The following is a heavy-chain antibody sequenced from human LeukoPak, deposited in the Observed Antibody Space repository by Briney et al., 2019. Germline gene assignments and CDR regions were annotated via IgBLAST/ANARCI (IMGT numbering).Heavy chain of an antibody. D-gene: IGHD2-2*01. CDR3: ARDMPCPDY. V-gene: IGHV3-30*03. CDR2: ISYDGSNK. Sequence: GRSLRLSCAASGFTFSSYGMHWVRQAPGKGLEWVAVISYDGSNKYYADSVKGRVTISRDNSKKTLYLQMNSLRAEDTAGYYCARDMPCPDYWGQGTLVTVSS. J-gene: IGHJ4*02. CDR1: GFTFSSYG.